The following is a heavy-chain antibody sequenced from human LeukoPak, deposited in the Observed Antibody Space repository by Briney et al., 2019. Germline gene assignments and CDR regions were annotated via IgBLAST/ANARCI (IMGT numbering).Heavy chain of an antibody. CDR3: ARHRDSMRYFDWQYYYYYMDV. Sequence: ASVRVSCKASGYTFTGYYMHWVRQAPGQGLEWMGWINPNSGGTNYAQKFQGRVTMTRDTSISTAYMELSRLRSDDTAVYYCARHRDSMRYFDWQYYYYYMDVWGKGTTVTVSS. CDR2: INPNSGGT. V-gene: IGHV1-2*02. CDR1: GYTFTGYY. J-gene: IGHJ6*03. D-gene: IGHD3-9*01.